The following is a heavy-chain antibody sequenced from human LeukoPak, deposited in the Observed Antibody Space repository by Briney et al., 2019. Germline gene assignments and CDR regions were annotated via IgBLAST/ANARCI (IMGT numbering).Heavy chain of an antibody. V-gene: IGHV5-10-1*01. CDR1: GYSFTSYW. Sequence: GESLRIYCKGSGYSFTSYWISWVRQMPGKGLEWMGRVDPSDSYTDYSPSFQGHVTISADKSISTAYLQWSSLKASDTAMYYCAREDSSSWWTMDVWGQGTTVTVSS. J-gene: IGHJ6*02. D-gene: IGHD6-13*01. CDR3: AREDSSSWWTMDV. CDR2: VDPSDSYT.